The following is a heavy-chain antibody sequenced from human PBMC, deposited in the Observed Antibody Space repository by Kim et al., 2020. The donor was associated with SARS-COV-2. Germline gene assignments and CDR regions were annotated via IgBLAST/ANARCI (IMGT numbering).Heavy chain of an antibody. Sequence: GGSLRLSCAASGFNFNIYSMNWVRQAPGRGLEWVSYITSSSSTIYYADSVKGRFTISRDNAKNSLDLQMNSLRDEDTAEYYCTRGLQWAFDFWGQGSLVTVSS. CDR2: ITSSSSTI. J-gene: IGHJ4*02. CDR1: GFNFNIYS. CDR3: TRGLQWAFDF. V-gene: IGHV3-48*02. D-gene: IGHD2-8*01.